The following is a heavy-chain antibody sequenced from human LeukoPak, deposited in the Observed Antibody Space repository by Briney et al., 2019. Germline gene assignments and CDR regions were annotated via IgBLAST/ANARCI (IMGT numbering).Heavy chain of an antibody. Sequence: GGSLRLSCAASGFTFSSYWMSWVRQAPGKGLEWVANIKQDGSEKYYVDSMKGRFTISRDNAKNSLYLQMNSLRAGDTAVYYCARDRWVAGPEGLLYYYGMDVWGQGTTVTVSS. D-gene: IGHD6-19*01. J-gene: IGHJ6*02. CDR1: GFTFSSYW. CDR3: ARDRWVAGPEGLLYYYGMDV. CDR2: IKQDGSEK. V-gene: IGHV3-7*01.